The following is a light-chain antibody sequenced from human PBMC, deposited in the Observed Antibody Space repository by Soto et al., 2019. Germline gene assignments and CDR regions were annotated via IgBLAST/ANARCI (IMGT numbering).Light chain of an antibody. CDR1: QSVGSTY. CDR2: SAS. CDR3: QQYYDWPIT. V-gene: IGKV3-15*01. Sequence: EIVMTQSPATLSVSPGERATLSCRAGQSVGSTYLAWYQQKPGQAPRLLIYSASTRATGIPARFSGSGSGADFTLTISSLRSEDFAVYYCQQYYDWPITFGQGTRLEIK. J-gene: IGKJ5*01.